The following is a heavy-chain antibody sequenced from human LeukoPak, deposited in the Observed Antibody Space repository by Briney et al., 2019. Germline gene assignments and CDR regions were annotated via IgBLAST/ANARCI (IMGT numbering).Heavy chain of an antibody. Sequence: SETLTLSCTVSGGTISSGSFYWSWIRQHPGKGLEWIGYIYYSGSTYYNPSLKSRVTISVDTSKNQFSLKLSSVTAADTAVYYCASGPEDYRAFYFEDWGQGSLVTVSS. D-gene: IGHD4-17*01. CDR1: GGTISSGSFY. J-gene: IGHJ4*02. V-gene: IGHV4-31*03. CDR2: IYYSGST. CDR3: ASGPEDYRAFYFED.